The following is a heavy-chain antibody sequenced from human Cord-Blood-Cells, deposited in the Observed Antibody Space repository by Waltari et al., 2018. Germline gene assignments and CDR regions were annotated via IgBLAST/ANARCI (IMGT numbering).Heavy chain of an antibody. J-gene: IGHJ4*02. D-gene: IGHD3-22*01. V-gene: IGHV3-30-3*01. CDR2: ISYDGSNK. CDR3: AREPYYYDSSGYYDGYYFDY. CDR1: GFTFSSYA. Sequence: QVQLVESGGGVVQPGRSLRLSCAASGFTFSSYAMHWVRQAPGKGRGWVAVISYDGSNKYYADSVKGRFTISRDNSKNTLYLQMNSLRAEDTAVYYCAREPYYYDSSGYYDGYYFDYWGQGTLVTVSS.